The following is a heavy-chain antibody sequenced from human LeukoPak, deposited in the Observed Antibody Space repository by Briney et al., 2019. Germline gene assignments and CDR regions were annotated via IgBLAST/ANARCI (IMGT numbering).Heavy chain of an antibody. CDR2: IKQDGSEK. CDR3: TLVYSSSWYPNWFDP. J-gene: IGHJ5*02. CDR1: GFTFSYYW. V-gene: IGHV3-7*01. D-gene: IGHD6-13*01. Sequence: GGSLRLSCAASGFTFSYYWMSWVRQAPGKGLEWVANIKQDGSEKYYVDSVKGRFTISRDNAKNSLFLQMNSLRAEDTAVYYCTLVYSSSWYPNWFDPWGQGTLVTVSS.